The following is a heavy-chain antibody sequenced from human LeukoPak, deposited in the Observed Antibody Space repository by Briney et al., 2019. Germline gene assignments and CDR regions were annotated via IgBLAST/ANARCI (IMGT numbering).Heavy chain of an antibody. CDR3: ARYRDYIWGGYRYLFDY. D-gene: IGHD3-16*02. CDR1: GGSISSYY. CDR2: IYYGGST. V-gene: IGHV4-59*01. J-gene: IGHJ4*02. Sequence: PSETLSLTCTVSGGSISSYYWNWIRQPPGKGLEWIGYIYYGGSTNYNPSLKGRVTISIDTSKNQFSLKLSSVTAADTAVYYCARYRDYIWGGYRYLFDYWGQGTLVTVSS.